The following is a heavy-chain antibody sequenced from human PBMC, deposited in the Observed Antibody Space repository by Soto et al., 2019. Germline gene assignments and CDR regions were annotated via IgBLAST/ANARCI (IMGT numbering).Heavy chain of an antibody. J-gene: IGHJ6*02. D-gene: IGHD6-13*01. CDR2: IYPGDSDT. Sequence: GESLKVSCKGSGYTFTSYWIGWVRQMSGKGLEWMGIIYPGDSDTRYSPSFQGQVTISADKSISTAYLQWSSLKASDTAMYYCARSSGPAAGTDYHYYVMDVRGQGTTVTVSS. CDR3: ARSSGPAAGTDYHYYVMDV. CDR1: GYTFTSYW. V-gene: IGHV5-51*01.